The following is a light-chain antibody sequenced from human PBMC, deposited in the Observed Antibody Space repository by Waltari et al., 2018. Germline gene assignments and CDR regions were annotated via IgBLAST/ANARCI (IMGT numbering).Light chain of an antibody. CDR2: DES. CDR3: QVWESSSDHVV. Sequence: SYVLTQPPSVSVAPGKTARITCGGHNIGSKSVHWYQQKPGQAPVLVVYDESDRTAGSPVRFSGANSGNTATLTSSSVEAGDEADYYCQVWESSSDHVVFGGGTKLTVL. J-gene: IGLJ2*01. V-gene: IGLV3-21*03. CDR1: NIGSKS.